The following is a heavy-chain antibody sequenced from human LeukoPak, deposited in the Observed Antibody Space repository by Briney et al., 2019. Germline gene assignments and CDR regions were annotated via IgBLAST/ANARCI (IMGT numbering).Heavy chain of an antibody. CDR1: GGTFSSYA. J-gene: IGHJ5*02. CDR2: IIPIFGTA. D-gene: IGHD3-22*01. Sequence: GSSVKASCKASGGTFSSYAISWVRQAPGQGLEWMGGIIPIFGTANYAQKFQGRVTITADESTSTAYMELSSLRSEDTAVYYCARDPGYYDSSGYYPNWFDPWGQGTLVTVSS. V-gene: IGHV1-69*01. CDR3: ARDPGYYDSSGYYPNWFDP.